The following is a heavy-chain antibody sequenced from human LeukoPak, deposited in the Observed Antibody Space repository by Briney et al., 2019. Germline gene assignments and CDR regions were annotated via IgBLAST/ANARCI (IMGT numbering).Heavy chain of an antibody. J-gene: IGHJ4*02. V-gene: IGHV3-74*01. Sequence: GGSLRLSCAASGFTFSSYWMHWVRQAPGKGLVWVSRINSDGSSTSYADSVKGRFTISRDNAKNTLYLQMNSLRAEDTAVYYCARDSSPSYYDSSGLLDYWGQGTLVTISS. CDR1: GFTFSSYW. CDR2: INSDGSST. CDR3: ARDSSPSYYDSSGLLDY. D-gene: IGHD3-22*01.